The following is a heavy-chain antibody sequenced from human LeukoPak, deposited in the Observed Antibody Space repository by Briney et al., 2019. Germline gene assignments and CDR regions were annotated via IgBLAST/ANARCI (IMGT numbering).Heavy chain of an antibody. CDR1: GFTFRSYG. D-gene: IGHD3-10*01. Sequence: GGSLRLSCAASGFTFRSYGMHWVRQAPGKGLEWVAVIWYDGSNKYYADSVRGRFIISRDNSKNTLYLQLNSLRAEDTAVYYCARDPYGSGSTSFDIWGQGTMVTVSS. CDR3: ARDPYGSGSTSFDI. CDR2: IWYDGSNK. V-gene: IGHV3-33*01. J-gene: IGHJ3*02.